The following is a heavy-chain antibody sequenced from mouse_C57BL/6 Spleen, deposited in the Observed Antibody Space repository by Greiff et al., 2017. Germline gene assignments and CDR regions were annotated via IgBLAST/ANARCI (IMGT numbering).Heavy chain of an antibody. V-gene: IGHV2-9-1*01. CDR3: ARSGSSYVDWYFDV. D-gene: IGHD1-1*01. Sequence: VMLVESGPGLVAPSQSLSITCTVSGFSLTSYAISWVRQPPGKGLEWLGVIWTGGGTNYNSALKSRLSISKDNSKSQVFLKMNSLQTDDTARYYCARSGSSYVDWYFDVWGTGTTVTVSS. CDR1: GFSLTSYA. J-gene: IGHJ1*03. CDR2: IWTGGGT.